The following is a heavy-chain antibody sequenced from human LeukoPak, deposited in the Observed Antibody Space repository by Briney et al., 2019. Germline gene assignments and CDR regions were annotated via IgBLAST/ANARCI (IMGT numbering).Heavy chain of an antibody. D-gene: IGHD4-17*01. CDR1: VGTFSSYA. V-gene: IGHV1-69*05. CDR2: IIPIFGTA. J-gene: IGHJ4*02. CDR3: ARGTTVTTTYFDY. Sequence: SVKVSCKASVGTFSSYAISWVRQAPGQGREGRGGIIPIFGTANYAQKFQSRVTITTDESTSTASMELSSLRSENTAVYYCARGTTVTTTYFDYWGQGTLVTVSS.